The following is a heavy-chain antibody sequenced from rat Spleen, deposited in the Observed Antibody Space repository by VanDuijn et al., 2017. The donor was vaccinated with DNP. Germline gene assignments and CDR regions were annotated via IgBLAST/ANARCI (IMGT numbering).Heavy chain of an antibody. D-gene: IGHD1-4*01. CDR2: INKDSSTI. J-gene: IGHJ2*01. CDR3: TKGAGYVLDY. V-gene: IGHV4-2*01. CDR1: GFNFNDYW. Sequence: EVKLVESGGGLVQPGRSLKVSCLASGFNFNDYWMGWVRQAPGKGLEWIGQINKDSSTINSPPSLKDKFTISRDNAQNTLYLQMNKLGSEDTAIYYCTKGAGYVLDYWGQGVLVTVSS.